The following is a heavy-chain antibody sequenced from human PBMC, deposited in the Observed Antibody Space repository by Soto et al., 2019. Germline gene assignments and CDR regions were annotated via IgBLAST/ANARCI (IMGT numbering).Heavy chain of an antibody. V-gene: IGHV1-3*01. CDR2: INAGNGNT. Sequence: ASVKVSCKASGYTFTSYAMHWVRQAPGQRLEWMGWINAGNGNTKYSQKFQGRVTITRDTSASTAYMELSSLRSEDTAVYYCAGDACSGGSCYPGGYYYYYGMDVRGQGTTVTVSS. CDR1: GYTFTSYA. CDR3: AGDACSGGSCYPGGYYYYYGMDV. D-gene: IGHD2-15*01. J-gene: IGHJ6*02.